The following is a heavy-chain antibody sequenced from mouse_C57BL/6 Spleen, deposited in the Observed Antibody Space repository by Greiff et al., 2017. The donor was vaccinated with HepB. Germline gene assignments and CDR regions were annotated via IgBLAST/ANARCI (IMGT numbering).Heavy chain of an antibody. CDR3: ARESITTVVAFDY. Sequence: VKLQQPGTELVKPGASVKLSCKASGYTFTSYWMHWVKQRPGQGLEWIGNINPSNGGTNYNEKFKSKATLTVDKSSSTAYMQLSSLTSEDSAVYYCARESITTVVAFDYWGQGTTLTVSS. CDR1: GYTFTSYW. V-gene: IGHV1-53*01. J-gene: IGHJ2*01. CDR2: INPSNGGT. D-gene: IGHD1-1*01.